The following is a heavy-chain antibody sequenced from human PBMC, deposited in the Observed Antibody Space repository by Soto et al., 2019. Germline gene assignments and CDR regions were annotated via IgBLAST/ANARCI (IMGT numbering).Heavy chain of an antibody. CDR2: IYWDDDK. V-gene: IGHV2-5*02. D-gene: IGHD3-10*01. J-gene: IGHJ5*02. CDR3: AHRRRHYYGSENWFDP. Sequence: QITLKESGPTLVKPTQTLTLTCTFSGFSLSSTGVAVGWIRQPPGKALEWLALIYWDDDKRYSPSLKSRLTITKDTSKNKVVLKMTDMDPVDTGTYYCAHRRRHYYGSENWFDPWGQGTLVTVSS. CDR1: GFSLSSTGVA.